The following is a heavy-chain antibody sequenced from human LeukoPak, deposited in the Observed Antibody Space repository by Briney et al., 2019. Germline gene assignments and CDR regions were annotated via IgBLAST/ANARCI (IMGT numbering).Heavy chain of an antibody. CDR2: INPNSGGT. D-gene: IGHD2-2*01. CDR3: ASSYCSSTSCPYGGRYYCYGMDV. CDR1: GYTFTGYY. Sequence: ASVKVSCKASGYTFTGYYMHWVRQAPGQGLEWMGWINPNSGGTNYAQKFQGRVTMTRDTSISTAYMELSRLRSGDTAVYYCASSYCSSTSCPYGGRYYCYGMDVWGQGTTVTVSS. J-gene: IGHJ6*02. V-gene: IGHV1-2*02.